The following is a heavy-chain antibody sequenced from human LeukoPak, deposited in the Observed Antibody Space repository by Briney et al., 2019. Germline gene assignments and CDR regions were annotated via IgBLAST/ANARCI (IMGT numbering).Heavy chain of an antibody. CDR1: GYTFTSYD. Sequence: ASVKVSCKASGYTFTSYDINWVRQAIGQGLEWMGWMNPNSGNTGYAQKFQGRVTITRNTPISTAYMELSSLRSEDTAVYYCARGDYYDSSGYYANPTDAFDIWGQGTMVTVSS. V-gene: IGHV1-8*03. D-gene: IGHD3-22*01. CDR2: MNPNSGNT. CDR3: ARGDYYDSSGYYANPTDAFDI. J-gene: IGHJ3*02.